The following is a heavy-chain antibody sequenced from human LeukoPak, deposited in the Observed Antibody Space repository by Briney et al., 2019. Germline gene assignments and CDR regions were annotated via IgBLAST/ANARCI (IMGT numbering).Heavy chain of an antibody. CDR3: SRVGAVDKGATILR. D-gene: IGHD5-12*01. V-gene: IGHV4-38-2*02. J-gene: IGHJ4*02. CDR1: GYSISSGYY. CDR2: IYHSGST. Sequence: PSETLSLTCTVSGYSISSGYYWGWIRQPPGKGLEWIGSIYHSGSTYYNPSLKSRVTISVDTSKNQFSLKLSSVTAADTAVYYLSRVGAVDKGATILRWGQGTLVPGSS.